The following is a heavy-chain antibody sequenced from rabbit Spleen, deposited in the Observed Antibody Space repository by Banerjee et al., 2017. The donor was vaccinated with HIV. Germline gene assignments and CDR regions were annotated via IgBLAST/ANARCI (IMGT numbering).Heavy chain of an antibody. CDR1: GVSFSSDYH. Sequence: QEQLVESGGGLVKPEGSPTLTCKASGVSFSSDYHMCWVRQAPGKGLEWIGCISGNAVATYYAGCAKGRFTISTTSLTTVALLMTSLTAADAATYFCAGDISWAVSGDGCKLWGQGTLVTVS. CDR3: AGDISWAVSGDGCKL. J-gene: IGHJ4*01. D-gene: IGHD1-1*01. CDR2: ISGNAVAT. V-gene: IGHV1S45*01.